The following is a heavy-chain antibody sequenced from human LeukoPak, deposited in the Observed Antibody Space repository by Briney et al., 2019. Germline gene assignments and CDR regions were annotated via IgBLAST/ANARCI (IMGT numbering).Heavy chain of an antibody. D-gene: IGHD6-19*01. V-gene: IGHV4-59*08. J-gene: IGHJ4*02. CDR2: VFYSGST. Sequence: PSETLSLTCTVSGGSISSYYWSWIRQPPGKGLEWIGYVFYSGSTNYNPSLKSRATISLDTSKNQFSLKLTSVTAADTAVYYCASSQWVVPGSHWGQGALVIVSS. CDR1: GGSISSYY. CDR3: ASSQWVVPGSH.